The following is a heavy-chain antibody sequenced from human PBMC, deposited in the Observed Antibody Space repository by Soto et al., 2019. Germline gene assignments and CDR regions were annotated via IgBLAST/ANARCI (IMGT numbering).Heavy chain of an antibody. V-gene: IGHV1-18*03. J-gene: IGHJ5*02. Sequence: ASVKVSCKASGYTLTSYGISWVRQAPGQGLEWMGWISAYNGNTNYAQKLQGRVTMTTDTSTSTAYMELGRLRSDDMAVYYGATPRPPLSSQQLFTDLLDPGGEGTMVAVYS. CDR3: ATPRPPLSSQQLFTDLLDP. D-gene: IGHD6-13*01. CDR1: GYTLTSYG. CDR2: ISAYNGNT.